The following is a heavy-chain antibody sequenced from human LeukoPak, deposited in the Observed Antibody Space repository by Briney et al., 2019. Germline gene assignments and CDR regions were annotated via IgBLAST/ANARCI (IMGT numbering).Heavy chain of an antibody. D-gene: IGHD1-26*01. CDR2: IKQDGSEK. CDR1: GFTFSSYW. Sequence: PGGSLRLSCAASGFTFSSYWMSWVRQAPGKGLEWVANIKQDGSEKYYVDSVKGRFTISRDNAKNSLYLQMNSLRAEDTAVYYCARGDQLLNYYYYYYMDVWGKGTTVTVSS. J-gene: IGHJ6*03. CDR3: ARGDQLLNYYYYYYMDV. V-gene: IGHV3-7*01.